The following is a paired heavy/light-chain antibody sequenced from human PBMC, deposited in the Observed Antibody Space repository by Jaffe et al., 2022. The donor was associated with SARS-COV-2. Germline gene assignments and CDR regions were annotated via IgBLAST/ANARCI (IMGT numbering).Light chain of an antibody. J-gene: IGKJ5*01. CDR1: QSVRNK. CDR3: QHYNNWPPA. Sequence: EIVMTQSPATLSVSPGERATLSCRASQSVRNKLAWYQQKPGQAPRLLIYGASARATGIPAKFSGSGSGTEFTLTISSLQSEDFAVYFCQHYNNWPPAFGQGTRLEIK. V-gene: IGKV3-15*01. CDR2: GAS.
Heavy chain of an antibody. Sequence: EVQLVESGGGWVQPGGSLRLACAGSGFTFSSFAMTWVRQAPGRGLEWVSGIRGSGGGTTYTDSVKGRFTVSRDNSKNTLYLQMNSLRGEDTAVYYCAKGTAPYCSSNGCYEYDYWGQGTLVTVSS. J-gene: IGHJ4*02. CDR3: AKGTAPYCSSNGCYEYDY. CDR2: IRGSGGGT. V-gene: IGHV3-23*04. D-gene: IGHD2-2*01. CDR1: GFTFSSFA.